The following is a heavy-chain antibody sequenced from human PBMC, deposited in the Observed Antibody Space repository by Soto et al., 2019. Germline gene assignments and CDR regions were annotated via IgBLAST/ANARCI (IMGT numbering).Heavy chain of an antibody. V-gene: IGHV1-69*13. Sequence: SVKVSCKASGGTFSSYAISWVRQAPGQGLEWMGGIIPIFGTANYAQKFQGRVTITADESTSTAYMELSSLRSEDTAVYYCARERGGSGWSYYYYYGMDGWGQGTTVTVSS. J-gene: IGHJ6*02. D-gene: IGHD6-19*01. CDR2: IIPIFGTA. CDR1: GGTFSSYA. CDR3: ARERGGSGWSYYYYYGMDG.